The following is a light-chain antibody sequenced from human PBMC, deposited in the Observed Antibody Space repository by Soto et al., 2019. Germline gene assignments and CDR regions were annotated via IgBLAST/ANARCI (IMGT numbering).Light chain of an antibody. Sequence: EIVLTQSPGTLSLSPGERATLSCRASQSVSSSYLAWYQQKPGQAPRLLIYGASSRATGIPDRFSGSGSGKDFARPISRLEPEGFAMYFCQQYGSSPTFGGGTKVEIK. J-gene: IGKJ4*02. CDR1: QSVSSSY. CDR2: GAS. CDR3: QQYGSSPT. V-gene: IGKV3-20*01.